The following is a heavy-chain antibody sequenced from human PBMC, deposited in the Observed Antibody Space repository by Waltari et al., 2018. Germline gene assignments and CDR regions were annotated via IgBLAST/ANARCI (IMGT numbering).Heavy chain of an antibody. V-gene: IGHV1-2*02. J-gene: IGHJ6*02. D-gene: IGHD2-21*01. CDR3: ARGGMGESLGCMDV. Sequence: QVQLVQSGAEVKKPGASVNVSCKASGYSFNDYFIQWVRQAPGQGLEWMGWINPNNGGTHYAQKCQGRVTMTSDTSLSTAYMELKSLTSDDTALYYCARGGMGESLGCMDVWGQGTTVTVSS. CDR2: INPNNGGT. CDR1: GYSFNDYF.